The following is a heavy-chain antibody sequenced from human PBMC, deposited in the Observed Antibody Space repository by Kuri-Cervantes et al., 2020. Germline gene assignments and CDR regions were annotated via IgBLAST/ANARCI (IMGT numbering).Heavy chain of an antibody. D-gene: IGHD6-19*01. CDR2: ISYDGSNK. CDR3: AKGEGSGHSSGYYFDY. J-gene: IGHJ4*02. Sequence: GGSLRLSCAASGFTFSSYAMHWVRQAPGKGLEWVAVISYDGSNKYYADSVKGRFTISRDNSKNTLYLQMNSLRAEDTAVYYCAKGEGSGHSSGYYFDYWGLGTLVTVSS. CDR1: GFTFSSYA. V-gene: IGHV3-30-3*01.